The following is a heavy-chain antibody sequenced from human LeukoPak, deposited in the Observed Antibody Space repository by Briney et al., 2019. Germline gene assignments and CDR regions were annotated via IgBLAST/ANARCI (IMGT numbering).Heavy chain of an antibody. J-gene: IGHJ4*02. CDR3: ARVTQWELLPNDY. CDR2: IYYSGST. CDR1: GGSISSYY. Sequence: SETLSLTCTVSGGSISSYYWSWIRQPPGKGLEWIGYIYYSGSTNYNPSLKSRVTISVDTSKNQFSLKLNSVTAADTAVYYCARVTQWELLPNDYWGQGTLVTVSS. V-gene: IGHV4-59*01. D-gene: IGHD1-26*01.